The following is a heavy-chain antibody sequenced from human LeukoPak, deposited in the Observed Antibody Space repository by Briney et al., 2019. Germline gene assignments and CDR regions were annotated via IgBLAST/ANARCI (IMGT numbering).Heavy chain of an antibody. CDR3: ARENGYRYDY. J-gene: IGHJ4*02. Sequence: SETLSLTCTVSGGSISSSSYYWGWIRQPPGKGLEWIGYIYYSGSTNYNPSLKSRVTISVDTSKNQFSLKLSSVTAADTALYYCARENGYRYDYWGQGTLVTVSS. CDR2: IYYSGST. CDR1: GGSISSSSYY. D-gene: IGHD5-18*01. V-gene: IGHV4-61*01.